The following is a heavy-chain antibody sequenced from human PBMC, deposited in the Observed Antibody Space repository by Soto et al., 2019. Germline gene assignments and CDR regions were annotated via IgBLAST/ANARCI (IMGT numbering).Heavy chain of an antibody. V-gene: IGHV3-23*01. J-gene: IGHJ4*02. CDR1: GFTFSTYT. Sequence: EVQLLESGGHLVQPGGSLRLSCGASGFTFSTYTMNWVRQAPGKGLEWVSGIGACEDRYYADSVRGRFTISRDNSKNMLFLQMNSLRAEDTAIYYCAKDRQPDGIWSFDYWGQGTLVTFPS. CDR3: AKDRQPDGIWSFDY. D-gene: IGHD1-20*01. CDR2: IGACEDR.